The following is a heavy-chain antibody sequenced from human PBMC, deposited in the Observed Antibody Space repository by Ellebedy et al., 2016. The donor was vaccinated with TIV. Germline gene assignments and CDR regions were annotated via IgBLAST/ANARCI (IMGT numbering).Heavy chain of an antibody. CDR3: ARGRRYCSSTSCYPGYFDY. CDR2: ISGSSSTI. D-gene: IGHD2-2*01. CDR1: GFTFSRYS. J-gene: IGHJ4*02. Sequence: GGSLRLSCAASGFTFSRYSMNWVRQAPGMGLEWVSYISGSSSTIYYADSVKGRFTISRDNAKNSLYLQMNSLRDEDTAVYYCARGRRYCSSTSCYPGYFDYWGQGTLVTVSS. V-gene: IGHV3-48*02.